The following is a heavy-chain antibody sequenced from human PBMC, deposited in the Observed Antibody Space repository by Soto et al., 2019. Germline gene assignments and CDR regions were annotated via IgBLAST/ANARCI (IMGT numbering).Heavy chain of an antibody. V-gene: IGHV1-18*01. J-gene: IGHJ6*02. CDR2: ISAYNGNT. D-gene: IGHD1-26*01. Sequence: QVQLVQSGAEVKKPGASVKVSCKASGYTFTSYGISWVRQAPGQGLEWMGWISAYNGNTNYAQKLQGRVTMNTDTPARAAYMELRSLRSDDTAVYYCARRSASGSYYYYYGMAVWGQGTTVTVSS. CDR1: GYTFTSYG. CDR3: ARRSASGSYYYYYGMAV.